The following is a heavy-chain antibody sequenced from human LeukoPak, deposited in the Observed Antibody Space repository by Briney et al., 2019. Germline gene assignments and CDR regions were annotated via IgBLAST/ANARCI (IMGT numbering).Heavy chain of an antibody. CDR3: VRGPYGSGISNWFDP. V-gene: IGHV4-59*01. J-gene: IGHJ5*02. CDR2: IYYSGDT. CDR1: DGAITGFS. D-gene: IGHD3-10*01. Sequence: SETLSLTCTVSDGAITGFSWSWIRQPPGKGLEWIGYIYYSGDTNYNPSLQSRVTLSVDTSKNQFSLKLTSVTAADTAVYYCVRGPYGSGISNWFDPWGQGTLVTVSS.